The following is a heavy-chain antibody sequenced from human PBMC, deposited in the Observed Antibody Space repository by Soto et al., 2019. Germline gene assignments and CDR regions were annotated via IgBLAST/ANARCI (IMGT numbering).Heavy chain of an antibody. V-gene: IGHV4-34*02. CDR3: VRMGPFLGQ. J-gene: IGHJ4*02. Sequence: QVQVQQWGAGLLKPSETLSLSCSVSGGSFNGFFWSWIRQPPGKGLEWIGEVNHSGTTKYSPALKSRVTMSADTSKNLFFLNLTSVTAADTAVYYCVRMGPFLGQWGQGSLVTVSS. CDR1: GGSFNGFF. D-gene: IGHD3-16*01. CDR2: VNHSGTT.